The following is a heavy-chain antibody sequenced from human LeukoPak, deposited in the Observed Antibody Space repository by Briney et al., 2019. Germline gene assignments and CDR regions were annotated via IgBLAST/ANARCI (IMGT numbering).Heavy chain of an antibody. Sequence: PGGSLRLSCAASGFTFSSYGMHWVRQAPGKGLEWVAVISYDGSNKYYADSVKGRFTISRDNSKNTLYLQMNSLRAEDTAVYYCARDLTLWFGESQNWFDPWGQGTLVTVSS. D-gene: IGHD3-10*01. CDR2: ISYDGSNK. V-gene: IGHV3-30*03. CDR1: GFTFSSYG. CDR3: ARDLTLWFGESQNWFDP. J-gene: IGHJ5*02.